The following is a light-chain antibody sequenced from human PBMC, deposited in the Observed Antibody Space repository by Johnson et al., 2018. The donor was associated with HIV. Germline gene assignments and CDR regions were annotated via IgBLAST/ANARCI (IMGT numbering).Light chain of an antibody. CDR2: ENN. J-gene: IGLJ1*01. Sequence: QSVLTQPPSVSAAPGQKVTISCSGSSSNIGNNYVSWYQQLPGTAPKLLIYENNKRPSGIPDRFSGSKSGTSATLGFTGLQTGDEADYYCGTWDSSLSAAYVFGTGTKVTVL. CDR1: SSNIGNNY. CDR3: GTWDSSLSAAYV. V-gene: IGLV1-51*02.